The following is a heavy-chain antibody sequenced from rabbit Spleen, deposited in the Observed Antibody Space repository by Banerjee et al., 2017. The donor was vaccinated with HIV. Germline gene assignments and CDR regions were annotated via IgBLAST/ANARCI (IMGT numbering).Heavy chain of an antibody. CDR1: GLAFSERDV. V-gene: IGHV1S45*01. CDR2: MNTATAKP. Sequence: QEQLEESGGGLVKPGGSLTLTCKASGLAFSERDVMCWVRQAPGKGLEWIACMNTATAKPVYANWAKGRFTISRASSSTVFLQMTSLTAADTATYFCARDLPDIIGWNFGFWGQGTLVTVS. D-gene: IGHD1-1*01. CDR3: ARDLPDIIGWNFGF. J-gene: IGHJ3*01.